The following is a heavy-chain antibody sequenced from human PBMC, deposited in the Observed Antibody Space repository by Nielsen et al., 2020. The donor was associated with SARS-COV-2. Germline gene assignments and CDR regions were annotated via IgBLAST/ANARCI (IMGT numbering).Heavy chain of an antibody. CDR2: IIPIFGTA. D-gene: IGHD6-6*01. V-gene: IGHV1-69*13. Sequence: SVKVSCKASGGTFSSYAISWVRQAPGQGLEWMGGIIPIFGTANYAQKFQGRVTITADESTSTAYMELSSLRSEDTAVYHCARVSSLWGYSSSIAGPHYFDYWGQGTLVTVSS. CDR3: ARVSSLWGYSSSIAGPHYFDY. CDR1: GGTFSSYA. J-gene: IGHJ4*02.